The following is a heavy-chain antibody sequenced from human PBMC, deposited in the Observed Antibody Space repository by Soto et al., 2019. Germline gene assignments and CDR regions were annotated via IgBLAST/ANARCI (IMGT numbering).Heavy chain of an antibody. CDR3: ARDFLEDYGIQKVPKDYCDS. CDR1: GFPFSTYV. V-gene: IGHV3-30-3*01. Sequence: QLVESGGGVVQPGRSLKLSCAASGFPFSTYVMHWVRQAPGKGLDWVALTSSDGSSQYYADSVKGLFTISRDNSHGTLYLQMTSLRPEDTAVYYCARDFLEDYGIQKVPKDYCDSWGQGTLVTVSA. J-gene: IGHJ4*02. CDR2: TSSDGSSQ. D-gene: IGHD4-17*01.